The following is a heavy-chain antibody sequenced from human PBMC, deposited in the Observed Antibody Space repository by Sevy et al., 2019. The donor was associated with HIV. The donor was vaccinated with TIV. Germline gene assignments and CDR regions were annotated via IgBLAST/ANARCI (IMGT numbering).Heavy chain of an antibody. CDR1: GFSFNNYD. J-gene: IGHJ6*02. Sequence: RGYLRLSCAASGFSFNNYDMNWVRQAPGKGLEWISYISTSSSHIYYVDSAKGRFTISRDNANNSLSVQMNSLRAEDTAVYYSAREGGYTDQGMDVWGQGTTVIVSS. CDR2: ISTSSSHI. CDR3: AREGGYTDQGMDV. D-gene: IGHD5-12*01. V-gene: IGHV3-48*01.